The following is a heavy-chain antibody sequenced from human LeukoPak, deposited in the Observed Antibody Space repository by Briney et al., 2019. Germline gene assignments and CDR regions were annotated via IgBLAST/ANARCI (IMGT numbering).Heavy chain of an antibody. CDR2: INWDGGST. J-gene: IGHJ4*02. Sequence: GRSLRLSCAASGFTFENHGMTWVRQVPGKGLEWVSGINWDGGSTGYADSVRGRFTISRDNAKNSLYLQMNSLSAEDTAIYYCAKDHGGWYPVLFDYWGQGTLVTVSS. CDR1: GFTFENHG. V-gene: IGHV3-20*04. D-gene: IGHD6-19*01. CDR3: AKDHGGWYPVLFDY.